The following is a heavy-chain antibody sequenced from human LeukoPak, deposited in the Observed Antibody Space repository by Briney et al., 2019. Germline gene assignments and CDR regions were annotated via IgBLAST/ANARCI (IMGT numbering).Heavy chain of an antibody. Sequence: ASVKVSCKASGFTFTSSAMQWVRQARGQRLEWIGWIVVGSGNTNYAQKFQERVTITRDMSTSTAYMELSSLRSEDTAVYHCAATYSSSWYDLTYYYYGMDVRGQGTTVTVSS. J-gene: IGHJ6*02. CDR2: IVVGSGNT. D-gene: IGHD6-13*01. CDR1: GFTFTSSA. V-gene: IGHV1-58*02. CDR3: AATYSSSWYDLTYYYYGMDV.